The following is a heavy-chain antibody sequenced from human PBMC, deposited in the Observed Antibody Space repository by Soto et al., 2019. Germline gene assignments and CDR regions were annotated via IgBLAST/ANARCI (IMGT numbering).Heavy chain of an antibody. D-gene: IGHD4-4*01. V-gene: IGHV3-11*04. CDR2: ISRRDLSI. Sequence: GGPLRLSCTASGFIFSNYYLSLIRQAPGKGLEWVSAISRRDLSIYYADSVKGRFTIFRDNARNSLYLQMNSLTAHDTAMYYCARLPYSAYNRHLDYWAQGTLVTVSS. J-gene: IGHJ4*02. CDR3: ARLPYSAYNRHLDY. CDR1: GFIFSNYY.